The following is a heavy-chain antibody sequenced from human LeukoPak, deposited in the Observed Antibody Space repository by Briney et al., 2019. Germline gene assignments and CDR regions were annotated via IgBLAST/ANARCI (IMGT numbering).Heavy chain of an antibody. D-gene: IGHD3-9*01. CDR1: GYTLTELS. Sequence: GASVKVSCKVSGYTLTELSMHWVRQAPGKGLEWMGGFDPEDGETIYAQKFQGRVTMTEDTSTDTAYMELSSLRSEDTAVYYCATPPVLRYFDWPNWYFDLWGRGTLVTVSS. V-gene: IGHV1-24*01. CDR3: ATPPVLRYFDWPNWYFDL. J-gene: IGHJ2*01. CDR2: FDPEDGET.